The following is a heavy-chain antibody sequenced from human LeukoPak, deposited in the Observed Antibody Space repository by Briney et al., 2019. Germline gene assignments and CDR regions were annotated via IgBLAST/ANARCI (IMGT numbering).Heavy chain of an antibody. CDR1: GGSISSSSYY. V-gene: IGHV4-39*01. Sequence: SETLSLTCTVSGGSISSSSYYWGWIRQPPGKGLEWIGSIYYSGSTYYNPSLKSRVTISVDTSKNQVFLKLSSVTAADTAVYYCAATTVINYYGSGKIDYWGQGTLVTVSS. J-gene: IGHJ4*02. CDR2: IYYSGST. CDR3: AATTVINYYGSGKIDY. D-gene: IGHD3-10*01.